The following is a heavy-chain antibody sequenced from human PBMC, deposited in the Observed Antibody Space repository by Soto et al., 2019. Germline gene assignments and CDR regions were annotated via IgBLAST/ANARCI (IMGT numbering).Heavy chain of an antibody. CDR1: GFTFSSYA. D-gene: IGHD1-26*01. J-gene: IGHJ4*02. CDR3: AKDSSVKWEPYYFDY. V-gene: IGHV3-23*01. CDR2: ISGSGGST. Sequence: EVQLLESGGGLVQPGGSLRLSCAASGFTFSSYAMSWVRQAPGKGLEWVSAISGSGGSTYYAASVKGRLTISRDNSKNTLYLQMNSLRAEDTAVYYCAKDSSVKWEPYYFDYWGQGTLVTVSS.